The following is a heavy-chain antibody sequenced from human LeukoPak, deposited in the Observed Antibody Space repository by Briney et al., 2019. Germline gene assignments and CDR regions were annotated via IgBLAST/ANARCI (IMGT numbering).Heavy chain of an antibody. Sequence: GGSLRLSCAASGFTFSSYAMHWVRQAPGKGLEWVAVISYDGSNKYYADSVKGRFTISRDNSKNTLYLQMNSLRAEDTAVYYCAAGTVLFDYWGQGTLVTVSS. CDR3: AAGTVLFDY. D-gene: IGHD1-14*01. CDR2: ISYDGSNK. CDR1: GFTFSSYA. V-gene: IGHV3-30-3*01. J-gene: IGHJ4*02.